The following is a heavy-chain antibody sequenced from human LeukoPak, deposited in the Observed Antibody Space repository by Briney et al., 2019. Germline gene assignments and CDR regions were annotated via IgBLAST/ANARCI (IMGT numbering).Heavy chain of an antibody. D-gene: IGHD3-22*01. V-gene: IGHV4-59*01. CDR1: GGSISSYY. J-gene: IGHJ4*02. Sequence: SETLSLTCTVSGGSISSYYWSWIRQPPGKGLEWIGYIYYSGSTNYNPSLKSRVTISVDTSKNQFSLKLGSVTAADTAVYYCARAGRSGYADYWGQGTLVTVSS. CDR3: ARAGRSGYADY. CDR2: IYYSGST.